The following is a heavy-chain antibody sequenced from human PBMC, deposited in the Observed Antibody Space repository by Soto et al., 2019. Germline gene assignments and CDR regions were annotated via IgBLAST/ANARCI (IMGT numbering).Heavy chain of an antibody. CDR1: GGSITSTTYY. D-gene: IGHD3-10*01. V-gene: IGHV4-39*01. CDR3: ARHGRFASFYYYYDGMDV. J-gene: IGHJ6*02. CDR2: IYYSGDT. Sequence: SETLSLTCTVSGGSITSTTYYWGWIRQPPGKGLEWIGNIYYSGDTYYSPSLKSRVTISVDTSKNQFSLKLNSVTAADTAVYYCARHGRFASFYYYYDGMDVWGQGTTVTVSS.